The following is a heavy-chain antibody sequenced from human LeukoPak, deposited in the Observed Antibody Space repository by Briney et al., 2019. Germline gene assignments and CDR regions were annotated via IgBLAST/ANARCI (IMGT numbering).Heavy chain of an antibody. V-gene: IGHV4-34*01. CDR2: INHIGST. Sequence: SETLSLTCAVYGGSFSGYYWSWIRQPPGKGLEWIGEINHIGSTNYNPSLKSRVTISVDTSKNQFSLKLSSVTAADTAVYYCARRGYSYVHIDYWGQGTLVTVSS. CDR3: ARRGYSYVHIDY. D-gene: IGHD5-18*01. J-gene: IGHJ4*02. CDR1: GGSFSGYY.